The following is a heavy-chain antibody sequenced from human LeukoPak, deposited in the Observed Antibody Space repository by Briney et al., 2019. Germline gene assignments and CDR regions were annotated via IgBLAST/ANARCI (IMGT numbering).Heavy chain of an antibody. D-gene: IGHD1-1*01. Sequence: GGSLRLSCAASGFSFSSYAMSWVRQAPGKGLEWVSTISNTGDSTYFADSVKGRFTISRDNSKNTLYLQMNSLRADDTAVYYCAREPAANSDFDYWGQGTLVIVSS. CDR1: GFSFSSYA. CDR3: AREPAANSDFDY. CDR2: ISNTGDST. V-gene: IGHV3-23*01. J-gene: IGHJ4*02.